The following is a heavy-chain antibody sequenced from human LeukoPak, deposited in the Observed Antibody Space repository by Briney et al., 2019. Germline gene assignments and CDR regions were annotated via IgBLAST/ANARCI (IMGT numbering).Heavy chain of an antibody. CDR1: EFTFSSYW. CDR2: IKGDGSEK. J-gene: IGHJ4*02. Sequence: GGSLRLSCAASEFTFSSYWMSWFRQAPGKGLEWVANIKGDGSEKHYVDSVKGRFTISRDNAKNSLYLQMNSLRPEDTAMYYCAKDSIAETNIWYYFDYWGQGSLVTVSS. CDR3: AKDSIAETNIWYYFDY. D-gene: IGHD6-13*01. V-gene: IGHV3-7*03.